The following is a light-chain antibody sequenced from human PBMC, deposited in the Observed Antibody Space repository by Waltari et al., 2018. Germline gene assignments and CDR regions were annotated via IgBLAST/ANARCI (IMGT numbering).Light chain of an antibody. V-gene: IGLV4-69*01. J-gene: IGLJ3*02. CDR2: VNSDGSH. Sequence: VKLTCTLSSGHSSNIIAWLQQQPEKGPRYLMKVNSDGSHSRGDEIPDRFSGSSSGAERHLTISSLQAEDEADYYCQTGGHGTWVFGGGTKLTVL. CDR1: SGHSSNI. CDR3: QTGGHGTWV.